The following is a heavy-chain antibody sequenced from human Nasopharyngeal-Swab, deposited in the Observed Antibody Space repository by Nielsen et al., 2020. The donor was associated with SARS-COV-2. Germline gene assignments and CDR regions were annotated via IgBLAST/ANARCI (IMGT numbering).Heavy chain of an antibody. D-gene: IGHD6-6*01. CDR1: GGSISSGGYS. J-gene: IGHJ4*02. Sequence: SETLSLTCAVSGGSISSGGYSWSWIRQPPGKGLEWIGYIYHSGSTYYNPSLKSRVTISVDRSKNQFSLKLSSVTAADTAVYYCATRPDLYYFDYWGQGTLVTVSS. V-gene: IGHV4-30-2*01. CDR3: ATRPDLYYFDY. CDR2: IYHSGST.